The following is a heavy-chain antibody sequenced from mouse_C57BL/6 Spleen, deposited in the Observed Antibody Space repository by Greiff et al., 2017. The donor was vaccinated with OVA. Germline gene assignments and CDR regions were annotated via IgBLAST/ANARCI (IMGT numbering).Heavy chain of an antibody. V-gene: IGHV1-69*01. J-gene: IGHJ2*01. Sequence: VQLQQPGAELVMPGASVKLSCKASGYTFTSYWMHWVKQRPGQGLEWIGEIDPSDSYTNYNQKFKGKSTLTVDKSSSTAYMQLSSLTSEDSAVDYGARRGSAYSNYPFDYWGQGTTLTVSS. CDR2: IDPSDSYT. CDR3: ARRGSAYSNYPFDY. CDR1: GYTFTSYW. D-gene: IGHD2-5*01.